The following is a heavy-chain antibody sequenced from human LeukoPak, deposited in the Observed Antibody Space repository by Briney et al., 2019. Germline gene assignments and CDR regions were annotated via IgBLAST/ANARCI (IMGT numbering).Heavy chain of an antibody. CDR1: GGSFSGYY. Sequence: SETLSLTCAVYGGSFSGYYWSWIRQPPGKGLEWIGEINHSGSTNYNPSLKSRVTISVDTSKTQFSLKLSSVTAADTAVYYCARVAFYYDSGSYFDYWGQGALVTVSS. CDR2: INHSGST. CDR3: ARVAFYYDSGSYFDY. D-gene: IGHD3-10*01. V-gene: IGHV4-34*01. J-gene: IGHJ4*02.